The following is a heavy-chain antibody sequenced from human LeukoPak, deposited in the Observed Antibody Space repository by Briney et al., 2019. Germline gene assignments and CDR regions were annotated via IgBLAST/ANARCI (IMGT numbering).Heavy chain of an antibody. D-gene: IGHD2-21*01. CDR2: IYHSGST. J-gene: IGHJ6*03. CDR1: GGSISSGGYS. Sequence: PSETLSLTCAVSGGSISSGGYSWSWIRQPPGKGLEWIGYIYHSGSTYYNPSLKSRVTISVDTYKNQFSLKLSSVTAADAAVYYCASVHSLHSAYYYYYMDVWGKGTTVTVSS. CDR3: ASVHSLHSAYYYYYMDV. V-gene: IGHV4-30-2*01.